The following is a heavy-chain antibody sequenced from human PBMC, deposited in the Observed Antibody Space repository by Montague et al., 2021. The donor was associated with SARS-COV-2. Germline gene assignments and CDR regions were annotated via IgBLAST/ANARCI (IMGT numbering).Heavy chain of an antibody. J-gene: IGHJ4*02. CDR1: GFSLSTSGMC. CDR3: ARMVAGTTGLDY. CDR2: IDWDDDK. Sequence: PALVKPTQTLTLTCTFSGFSLSTSGMCVSWIRQPPGKALEWLARIDWDDDKYYSTSLKTRFTISKDTSKNQVVLTMTNMDPVDTATYYCARMVAGTTGLDYWGQGTLVTVSS. D-gene: IGHD6-19*01. V-gene: IGHV2-70*11.